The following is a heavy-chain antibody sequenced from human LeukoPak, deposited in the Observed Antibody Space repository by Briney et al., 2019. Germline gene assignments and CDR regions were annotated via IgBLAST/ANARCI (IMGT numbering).Heavy chain of an antibody. D-gene: IGHD6-13*01. Sequence: ASVKVSCKASGGTFSSYAISWVRQAPGQGLEWMGGITLIFGTANYAQKFHGRVTITADESTSTAYMELSSLRSEDTAVYYCARDEGSSWYETSDYWGQGTLVTVSS. V-gene: IGHV1-69*13. CDR2: ITLIFGTA. CDR3: ARDEGSSWYETSDY. J-gene: IGHJ4*02. CDR1: GGTFSSYA.